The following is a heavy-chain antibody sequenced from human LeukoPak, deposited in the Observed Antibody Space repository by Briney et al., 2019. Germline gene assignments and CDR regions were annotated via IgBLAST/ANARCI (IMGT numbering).Heavy chain of an antibody. Sequence: PGGSLRLSCAASLFTFSSYNMHWVRQAPGKGLEWVALISYDGRNRYYADSVKGRFTISGDSSKTTLYLQMNSLRPEDTAIYYCARGYGGYWLDYWGQGTLVTVSS. D-gene: IGHD3-10*01. CDR3: ARGYGGYWLDY. CDR1: LFTFSSYN. CDR2: ISYDGRNR. V-gene: IGHV3-30*03. J-gene: IGHJ4*02.